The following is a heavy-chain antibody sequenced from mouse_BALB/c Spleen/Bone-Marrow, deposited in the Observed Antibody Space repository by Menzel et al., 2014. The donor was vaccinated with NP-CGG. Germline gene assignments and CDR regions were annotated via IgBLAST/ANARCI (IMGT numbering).Heavy chain of an antibody. V-gene: IGHV5-17*02. CDR2: ISSGSSTF. CDR3: AREGGGYAGVDY. CDR1: GFTFSSFG. D-gene: IGHD1-1*02. Sequence: DVQLVESGGGLVQPGGSRKLSCAASGFTFSSFGMHWIRQAPEKGLEWIAYISSGSSTFYYADTAKGRFTVSRDNPKNTLFLQMTGLGSDDSAMYCCAREGGGYAGVDYWGQGTTLTVSS. J-gene: IGHJ2*01.